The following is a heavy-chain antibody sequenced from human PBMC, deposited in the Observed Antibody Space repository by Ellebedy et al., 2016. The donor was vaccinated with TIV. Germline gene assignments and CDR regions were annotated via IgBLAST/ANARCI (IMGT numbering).Heavy chain of an antibody. J-gene: IGHJ4*02. D-gene: IGHD3-10*01. CDR3: VRARDRQRSLDC. Sequence: PGGSLRLSCAASGFTFGCCAMSWVRQAPGKGLEWVANTKEDGSEKYYVDSVRGRFTISRDNAKNSLYLQMNTLRAEDTAVYYCVRARDRQRSLDCWGQGALVTVSS. CDR2: TKEDGSEK. CDR1: GFTFGCCA. V-gene: IGHV3-7*03.